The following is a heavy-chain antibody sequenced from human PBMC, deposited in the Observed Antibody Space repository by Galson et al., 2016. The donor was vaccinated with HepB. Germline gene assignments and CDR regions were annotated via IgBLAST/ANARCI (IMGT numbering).Heavy chain of an antibody. CDR1: GYTFANYH. Sequence: SVKVSCKASGYTFANYHIQWVRQAPGQGLEWMGIVDPTSGRTSFAPRFQGRVTMTSDTSTDTLYMELRGLRSEDTAVYYCTRERGSRPRSGWGRAVADFLFPTDYWGQGTLVTVSS. CDR3: TRERGSRPRSGWGRAVADFLFPTDY. J-gene: IGHJ4*02. CDR2: VDPTSGRT. V-gene: IGHV1-46*01. D-gene: IGHD6-19*01.